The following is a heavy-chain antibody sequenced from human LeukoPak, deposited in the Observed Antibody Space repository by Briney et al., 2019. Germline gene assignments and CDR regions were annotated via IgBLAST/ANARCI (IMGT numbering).Heavy chain of an antibody. J-gene: IGHJ4*02. CDR2: IKSKTDGGTT. V-gene: IGHV3-15*01. CDR1: GFTFSNAW. CDR3: TTDLSWFGELLYLIDY. D-gene: IGHD3-10*01. Sequence: GGSLRLSCAASGFTFSNAWMSWVRQAPGKGLEWVGRIKSKTDGGTTDYAAPVKGRFTISRDDSKNTLYLQMNSLKTEDTAVYYCTTDLSWFGELLYLIDYWGQGTLVTVSS.